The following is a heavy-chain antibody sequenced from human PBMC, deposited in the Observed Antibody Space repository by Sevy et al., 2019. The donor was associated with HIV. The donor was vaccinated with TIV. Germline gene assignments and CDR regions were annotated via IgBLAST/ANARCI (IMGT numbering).Heavy chain of an antibody. V-gene: IGHV3-21*01. CDR1: GFTFNIYS. Sequence: GGSLRLSCAASGFTFNIYSMNWVRQAPGKGLEWVSSISGSSSYIFYADSVKGRFTISRDNAKNSLYLQMNSLRAEDTAVYYCARGRGDPRADCFDYRGQGTLVTVSS. CDR2: ISGSSSYI. D-gene: IGHD3-16*01. CDR3: ARGRGDPRADCFDY. J-gene: IGHJ4*02.